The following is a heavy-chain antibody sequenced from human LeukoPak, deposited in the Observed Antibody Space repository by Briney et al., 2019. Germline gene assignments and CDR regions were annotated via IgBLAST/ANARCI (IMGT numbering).Heavy chain of an antibody. Sequence: SETLSLTCTVSGGSISNYYWSWIRQPAGKGLERIGRKYARGSSNYNPPVQSRVTMSVDTSKNQFSLKLRSVTAADTAVYYCARGRYCSADICTGGDSFDIWGQGTMVSVSP. CDR3: ARGRYCSADICTGGDSFDI. D-gene: IGHD2-15*01. CDR2: KYARGSS. V-gene: IGHV4-4*07. J-gene: IGHJ3*02. CDR1: GGSISNYY.